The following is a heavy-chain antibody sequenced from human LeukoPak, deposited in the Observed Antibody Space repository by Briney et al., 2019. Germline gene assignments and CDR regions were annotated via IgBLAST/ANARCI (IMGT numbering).Heavy chain of an antibody. Sequence: NPGGSLRLSCAASGFTFSTYSMNWVRQAPGRGLEWVSSISSGSSFIYYADSVKGRFTISRDNAKNSLFLQMNSLRAEDTAVYYCTRDSSGYIDWGQGTLVTVSS. CDR3: TRDSSGYID. J-gene: IGHJ1*01. D-gene: IGHD3-22*01. CDR2: ISSGSSFI. CDR1: GFTFSTYS. V-gene: IGHV3-21*01.